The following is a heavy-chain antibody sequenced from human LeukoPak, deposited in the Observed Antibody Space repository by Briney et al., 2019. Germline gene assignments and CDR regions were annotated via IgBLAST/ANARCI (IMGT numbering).Heavy chain of an antibody. CDR3: AREYSSGWEGSWFDP. CDR2: MNPNSGNT. D-gene: IGHD6-19*01. Sequence: ASVKVSCKASGYTFTSYDINWVRQATGQGLEWMGWMNPNSGNTGYAQKFQGRVATTRNTSISTAYMELSSLRSEDTAVYYCAREYSSGWEGSWFDPWGQGTLVTVSS. CDR1: GYTFTSYD. V-gene: IGHV1-8*01. J-gene: IGHJ5*02.